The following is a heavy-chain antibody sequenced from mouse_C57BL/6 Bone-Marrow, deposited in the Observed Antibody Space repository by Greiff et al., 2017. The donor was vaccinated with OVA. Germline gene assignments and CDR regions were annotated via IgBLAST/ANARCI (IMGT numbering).Heavy chain of an antibody. V-gene: IGHV1-54*01. CDR3: ARGNRAWFAY. J-gene: IGHJ3*01. CDR2: INPGSGGT. CDR1: GYAFTNYL. Sequence: VQRVESGAELVRPGTSVKVSCKASGYAFTNYLIEWVKQRPGQGLEWIGVINPGSGGTNYNEKFKGKATLTADKSSSTAYMQLSSLTSEDSAVYFCARGNRAWFAYWGQGTLVTVSA.